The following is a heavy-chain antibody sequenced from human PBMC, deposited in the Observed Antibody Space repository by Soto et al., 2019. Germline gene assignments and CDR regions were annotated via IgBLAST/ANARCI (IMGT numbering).Heavy chain of an antibody. Sequence: SETLSLTCTVSGDSITSSSFYWGWIRQPPGKGLEWIGHIFHTGATYQNPTLKSRLRMSVDTSKNQFSLNLSSVTATDTAIYYCARLTGIPEIAPLEEDNWGQGTLVTVSS. CDR2: IFHTGAT. J-gene: IGHJ4*02. D-gene: IGHD1-1*01. CDR1: GDSITSSSFY. CDR3: ARLTGIPEIAPLEEDN. V-gene: IGHV4-39*01.